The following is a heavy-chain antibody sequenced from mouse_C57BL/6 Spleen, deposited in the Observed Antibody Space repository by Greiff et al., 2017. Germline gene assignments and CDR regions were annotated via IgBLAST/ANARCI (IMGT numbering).Heavy chain of an antibody. CDR2: IRSKSNNYAT. D-gene: IGHD1-1*01. CDR1: GFSFNTYA. CDR3: VGHYYYSLYWYFDV. V-gene: IGHV10-1*01. J-gene: IGHJ1*03. Sequence: EVQGVESGGGLVQPKGSLKFSCAASGFSFNTYAMNWVRQAPGKGLEWVARIRSKSNNYATYYADSVKDRFAISRDDSESMLYLQMNDLKTEDTTMYYCVGHYYYSLYWYFDVWGTEATVTVSS.